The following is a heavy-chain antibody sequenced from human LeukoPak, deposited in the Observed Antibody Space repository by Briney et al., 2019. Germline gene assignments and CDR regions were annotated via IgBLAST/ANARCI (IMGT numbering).Heavy chain of an antibody. Sequence: GGSLRLSCAASGFTFSSYGMHWVRQAPGKGLEWVAVISYDGSNKYYADSVKGRFTISRDNSKNTLYLQMNSLRAEDTAVYYCARDRQWLLFSAAFDIWGQGTMVTVSS. CDR1: GFTFSSYG. J-gene: IGHJ3*02. CDR2: ISYDGSNK. D-gene: IGHD6-19*01. CDR3: ARDRQWLLFSAAFDI. V-gene: IGHV3-30*19.